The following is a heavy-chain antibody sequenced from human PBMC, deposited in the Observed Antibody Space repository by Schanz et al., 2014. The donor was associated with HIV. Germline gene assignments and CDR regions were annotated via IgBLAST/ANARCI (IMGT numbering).Heavy chain of an antibody. V-gene: IGHV3-23*04. Sequence: EVQLVESGGGLVQPGGSLRLSCVASGFTFSTYAMSWVRQAPGKGLEWVSAISGSGGGTFYAGSVKGRFTISRDNSKNMLYLQMTSLRVEDTAVYYCTKDIVAGASEYWGQGTLVIVSS. J-gene: IGHJ4*02. CDR3: TKDIVAGASEY. CDR1: GFTFSTYA. CDR2: ISGSGGGT. D-gene: IGHD6-19*01.